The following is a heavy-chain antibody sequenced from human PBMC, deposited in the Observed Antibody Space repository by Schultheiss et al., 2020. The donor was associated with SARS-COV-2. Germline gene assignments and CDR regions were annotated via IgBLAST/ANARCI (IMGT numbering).Heavy chain of an antibody. J-gene: IGHJ6*03. Sequence: SETLSLTCTVSGGSISSSYWSWIRQPAEKGLEWIGRVYVSGSTNYNPSLKSRVTMSVDTSKNQFSLKLSSVTAADTAVYYCASSSGWYGAYYYYYYIDVWGKGTTVTVSS. V-gene: IGHV4-4*07. CDR1: GGSISSSY. CDR3: ASSSGWYGAYYYYYYIDV. CDR2: VYVSGST. D-gene: IGHD6-19*01.